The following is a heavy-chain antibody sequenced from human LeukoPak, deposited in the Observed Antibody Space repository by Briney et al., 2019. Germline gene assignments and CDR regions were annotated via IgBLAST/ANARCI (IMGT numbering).Heavy chain of an antibody. J-gene: IGHJ4*02. CDR1: GGSFSGYY. D-gene: IGHD6-6*01. CDR3: ARGGYDKQLGVDY. V-gene: IGHV4-34*01. CDR2: INHSGST. Sequence: SETLSLTCAVYGGSFSGYYWSWIRQPPGKGLEWIGEINHSGSTNYNPSLKSRVTISVDTSKNQFSLKLSSVTAADTAVYYCARGGYDKQLGVDYWGQGTLATVSS.